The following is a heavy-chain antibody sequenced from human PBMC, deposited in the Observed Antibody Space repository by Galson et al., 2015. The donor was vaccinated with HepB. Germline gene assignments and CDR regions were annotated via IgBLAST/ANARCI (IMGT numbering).Heavy chain of an antibody. D-gene: IGHD5-24*01. J-gene: IGHJ4*02. CDR1: GFTFSSYG. CDR3: AKGGLGMATTPNDY. V-gene: IGHV3-33*06. CDR2: IWYDGSNK. Sequence: SLRLACAASGFTFSSYGMHWVRQAPGKGLEWGAVIWYDGSNKYYADSVKGRFTISRDNSKNTLYLQMNSLRAEDTAVYYCAKGGLGMATTPNDYWGQGTLVTVSS.